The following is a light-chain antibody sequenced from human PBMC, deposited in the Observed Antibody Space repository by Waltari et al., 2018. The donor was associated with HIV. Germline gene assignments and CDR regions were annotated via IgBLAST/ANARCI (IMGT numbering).Light chain of an antibody. V-gene: IGLV1-47*01. CDR1: SSTTRYTP. CDR3: AAWDDSLSGV. CDR2: RNK. Sequence: SVLTQPPPASGTPGQRVTISRSGGSSTTRYTPVSWYQQFPGTAPNLLIYRNKQRPSGVPDRFSGSKSGTSASLVISGLRSEDEADYYCAAWDDSLSGVFGGGTKVTVL. J-gene: IGLJ2*01.